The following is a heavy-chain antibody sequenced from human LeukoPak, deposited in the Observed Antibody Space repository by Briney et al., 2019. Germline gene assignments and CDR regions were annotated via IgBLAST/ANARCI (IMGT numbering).Heavy chain of an antibody. J-gene: IGHJ6*03. V-gene: IGHV1-69*13. CDR3: ATTGGDIYYYYMDV. D-gene: IGHD3-16*01. CDR2: IIPVLSTA. Sequence: SVKVSCKASGDTFSRYAISWVRQAPGQGLEWMGGIIPVLSTANYAQKFQDRVTITADESTSTTYMELSSLKSEDTAVYYCATTGGDIYYYYMDVWGKGTTVTISS. CDR1: GDTFSRYA.